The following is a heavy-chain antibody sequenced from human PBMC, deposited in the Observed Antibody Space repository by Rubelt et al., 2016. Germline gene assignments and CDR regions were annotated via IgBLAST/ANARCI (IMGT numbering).Heavy chain of an antibody. CDR1: GGSISSTISY. CDR2: IFYTENT. D-gene: IGHD6-13*01. CDR3: ARGYSTSYYYFDF. V-gene: IGHV4-39*01. Sequence: QLQLQESGPGLVKPSETLSLTCTVSGGSISSTISYWGWIRQPPGKGLEWIGTIFYTENTYYNPSLKSRVTISLDTSKKQFPLTLCAVAAADTAVDYCARGYSTSYYYFDFWGQGALVTVSS. J-gene: IGHJ4*02.